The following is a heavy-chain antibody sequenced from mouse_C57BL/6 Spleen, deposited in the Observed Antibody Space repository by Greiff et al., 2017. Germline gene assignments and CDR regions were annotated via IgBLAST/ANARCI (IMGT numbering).Heavy chain of an antibody. Sequence: QVQLQQPGAELVRPGTSVKLSCKASGYTFTSYWMHWVQQRPGHGLEWIGVIDPSDSYTNYNQKFKGKATLTVDTSSSTAYMQLSSLTSEDSAVYYGARDYYGSSRAWFADWGQGTLVTVSA. CDR2: IDPSDSYT. J-gene: IGHJ3*01. CDR3: ARDYYGSSRAWFAD. V-gene: IGHV1-59*01. D-gene: IGHD1-1*01. CDR1: GYTFTSYW.